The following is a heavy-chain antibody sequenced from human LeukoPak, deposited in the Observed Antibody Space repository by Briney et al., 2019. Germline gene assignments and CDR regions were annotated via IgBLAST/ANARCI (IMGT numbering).Heavy chain of an antibody. CDR3: ARVNTAITYYYYYYYMDV. V-gene: IGHV4-38-2*02. CDR2: IYHSGST. CDR1: GYSISSGYY. D-gene: IGHD5-18*01. J-gene: IGHJ6*03. Sequence: SETLSLTCTVSGYSISSGYYWGWIRQPPGKGLEWIGSIYHSGSTYYNPSLKSRVTIPVDTSKNQFSLKLSSVTAADTALYYCARVNTAITYYYYYYYMDVWGKGTTVTVSS.